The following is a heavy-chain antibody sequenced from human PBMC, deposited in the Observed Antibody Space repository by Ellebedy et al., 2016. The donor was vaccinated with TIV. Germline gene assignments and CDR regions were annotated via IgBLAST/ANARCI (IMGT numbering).Heavy chain of an antibody. J-gene: IGHJ5*02. CDR3: ARAMVRGTAWFDP. CDR2: ISYSGST. D-gene: IGHD3-10*01. CDR1: GGSFSGYY. V-gene: IGHV4-34*01. Sequence: SQTLSLTCAVYGGSFSGYYWSWIRQPPGKGLEWIGSISYSGSTYYNPSLTSRVTLFADTSKNQSSLRLFSVTATDTAVYYCARAMVRGTAWFDPWGQGTLVTVSS.